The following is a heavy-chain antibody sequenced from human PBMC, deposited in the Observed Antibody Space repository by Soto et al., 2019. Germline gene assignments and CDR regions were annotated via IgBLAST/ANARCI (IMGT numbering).Heavy chain of an antibody. D-gene: IGHD6-13*01. Sequence: QVQLVQSGAEVKKPGSSVKVSCKASGGTFSSYTISWVRQAPGQGLEWMGRIIPILGIANYAQKFQGRVTITADKSPSTAYMELSSLRSEDTAVYYCARGRYSSSSSGMDVWGQGTTVTVSS. CDR3: ARGRYSSSSSGMDV. CDR2: IIPILGIA. J-gene: IGHJ6*02. V-gene: IGHV1-69*02. CDR1: GGTFSSYT.